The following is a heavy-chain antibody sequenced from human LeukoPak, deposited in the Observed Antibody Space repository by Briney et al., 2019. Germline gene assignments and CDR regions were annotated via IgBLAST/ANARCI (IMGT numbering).Heavy chain of an antibody. CDR2: INHSGST. CDR1: GGSFSGYY. CDR3: ARVHFYCSGGSCYSNHGMDV. D-gene: IGHD2-15*01. Sequence: SETLSLTCAVYGGSFSGYYWSWIRQPPGKGLEWIGEINHSGSTNYNPSLKSRVTISVDTSKNQFSLKLSSVTAADTAVYYCARVHFYCSGGSCYSNHGMDVWGQGTTVTVSS. J-gene: IGHJ6*02. V-gene: IGHV4-34*01.